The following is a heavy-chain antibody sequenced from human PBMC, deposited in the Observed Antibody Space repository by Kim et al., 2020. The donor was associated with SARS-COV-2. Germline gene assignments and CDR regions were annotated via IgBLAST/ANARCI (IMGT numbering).Heavy chain of an antibody. V-gene: IGHV3-21*01. D-gene: IGHD5-18*01. Sequence: DSVEGTVTISRDNAKKSLYLQMTSLRGEDTAVYYCARGSLISNTAATTADSWGQGTLVTVSS. J-gene: IGHJ5*01. CDR3: ARGSLISNTAATTADS.